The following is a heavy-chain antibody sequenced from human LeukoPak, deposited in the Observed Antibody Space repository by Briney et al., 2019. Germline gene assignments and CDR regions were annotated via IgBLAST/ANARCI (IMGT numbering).Heavy chain of an antibody. Sequence: KPGGSLRLSCVASGFTFSSYSMNWVRQAPGKGLEWVSSISSSSSNIYYADSVKGRFTISRDNAKNSLYLQMNSLRAEDTAVYYCARGGSYLSAFDIWGQGGFDYWGQGTLVTVSS. J-gene: IGHJ4*02. V-gene: IGHV3-21*04. CDR1: GFTFSSYS. CDR2: ISSSSSNI. D-gene: IGHD1-26*01. CDR3: ARGGSYLSAFDIWGQGGFDY.